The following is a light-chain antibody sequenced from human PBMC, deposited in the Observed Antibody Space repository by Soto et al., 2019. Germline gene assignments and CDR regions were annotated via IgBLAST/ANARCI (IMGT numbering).Light chain of an antibody. J-gene: IGKJ3*01. V-gene: IGKV3-20*01. CDR3: QQYGSSPRVT. CDR2: GAS. CDR1: QSVSSSY. Sequence: EIVLTQSPGTLSLSPGERANLSCRSSQSVSSSYLAWYQQKPGQAPRLLIYGASSRATGIPDRFSGSGSGTDFTLTIRRLEPEDFAVYYCQQYGSSPRVTVGPGNKVAIK.